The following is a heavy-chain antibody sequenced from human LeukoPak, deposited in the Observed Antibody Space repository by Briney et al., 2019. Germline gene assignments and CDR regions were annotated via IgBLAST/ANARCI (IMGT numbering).Heavy chain of an antibody. V-gene: IGHV3-30*18. CDR3: AKDRRNPSGSYFDY. Sequence: GGFLRLSCAASGFTFSSYGMHWVRQAPGKGLEWVAVILYDGSNKYYADSVKGRFTISRDNSKNTPYLQMNSLRAEDTAVYYCAKDRRNPSGSYFDYWGQGTLVTVSS. J-gene: IGHJ4*02. D-gene: IGHD1-26*01. CDR2: ILYDGSNK. CDR1: GFTFSSYG.